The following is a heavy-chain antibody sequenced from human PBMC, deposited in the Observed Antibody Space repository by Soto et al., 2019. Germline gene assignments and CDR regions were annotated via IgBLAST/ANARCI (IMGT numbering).Heavy chain of an antibody. Sequence: SETLSLTCTVSGGSISSYYWSWIRQPPGKGLEWIGYIYYSGSTNYNPSLKSRVTISVHTSKYQLSLKLSSVTAADTAVDYCASSRPWEQQAKDGTAYYYYMDVWGKGTTVTVSS. CDR2: IYYSGST. D-gene: IGHD6-13*01. J-gene: IGHJ6*03. CDR1: GGSISSYY. CDR3: ASSRPWEQQAKDGTAYYYYMDV. V-gene: IGHV4-59*01.